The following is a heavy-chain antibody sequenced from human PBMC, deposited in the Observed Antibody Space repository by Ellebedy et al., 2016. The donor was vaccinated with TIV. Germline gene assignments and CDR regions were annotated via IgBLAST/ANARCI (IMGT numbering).Heavy chain of an antibody. D-gene: IGHD2-15*01. V-gene: IGHV3-33*01. CDR1: GFTFSIYG. J-gene: IGHJ6*03. CDR3: ARVGYCSGGNCLSFDMDV. Sequence: GESLKISXAVSGFTFSIYGMQWVRQAPGKGLEWVAVIWNDGNNKYYVDSVKGRSTISRDNSKNTLFLEMNNLRAEDTAVYYCARVGYCSGGNCLSFDMDVWGKGTTVTVS. CDR2: IWNDGNNK.